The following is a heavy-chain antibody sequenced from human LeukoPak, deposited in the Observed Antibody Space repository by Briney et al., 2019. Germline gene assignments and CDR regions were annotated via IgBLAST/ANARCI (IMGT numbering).Heavy chain of an antibody. CDR2: ISTSGIT. Sequence: SETLSLTCTVSGDSITSYYWSWIRQPAGKGLEWIGRISTSGITNYNPSLKSRVIMSVDTSKNQFSLKLSSVTAADTAVYYCARYCSTTTCYSPWFDPWGQGTLVTVSS. D-gene: IGHD2-2*01. CDR1: GDSITSYY. CDR3: ARYCSTTTCYSPWFDP. V-gene: IGHV4-4*07. J-gene: IGHJ5*02.